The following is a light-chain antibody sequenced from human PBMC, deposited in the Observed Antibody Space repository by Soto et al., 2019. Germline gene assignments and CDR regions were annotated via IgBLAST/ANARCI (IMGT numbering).Light chain of an antibody. V-gene: IGKV3-15*01. Sequence: EIVLTQSPATLSVSPGESTTLSCRASQSVGSTLAWYQLKPGQSPRLLIYDASTRATGIPDRFSGTGSGTEFTLTISRLQSEDFAVYYCHQYDNRPHTFVQGTKVDIK. CDR2: DAS. CDR1: QSVGST. J-gene: IGKJ1*01. CDR3: HQYDNRPHT.